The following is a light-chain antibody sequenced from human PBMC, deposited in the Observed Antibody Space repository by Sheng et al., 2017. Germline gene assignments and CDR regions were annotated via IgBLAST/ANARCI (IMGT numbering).Light chain of an antibody. CDR2: EDD. J-gene: IGLJ3*02. CDR1: TSNIKTKY. CDR3: ATWDSRLSVAM. Sequence: QSVLTQPPSVSAAPGQKVTISCSGSTSNIKTKYVSWYKHFPGTAPKLLIYEDDKRPSGIPDRFSGSKSGTSATLAITGLQTGDEADYYCATWDSRLSVAMFGGGTRLTVL. V-gene: IGLV1-51*02.